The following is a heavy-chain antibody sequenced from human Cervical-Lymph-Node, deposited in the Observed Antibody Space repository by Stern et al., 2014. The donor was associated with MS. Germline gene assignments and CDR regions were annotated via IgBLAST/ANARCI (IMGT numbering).Heavy chain of an antibody. V-gene: IGHV4-30-2*01. J-gene: IGHJ3*02. D-gene: IGHD4-17*01. CDR1: GGSISSGGYS. CDR2: IYHSGRT. CDR3: ARSSTVTPNAFDI. Sequence: VQLVESGSGLVKPSQTLSLTCAVSGGSISSGGYSWSCMRQRPGKGLEWIGYIYHSGRTSYNPSLRSPVTIAVDRSKNQFSLMLSSVTAADTAVYYCARSSTVTPNAFDIWGQGTMVTVSS.